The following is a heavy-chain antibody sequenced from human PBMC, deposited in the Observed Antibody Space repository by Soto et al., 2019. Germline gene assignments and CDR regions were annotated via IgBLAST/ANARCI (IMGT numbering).Heavy chain of an antibody. CDR3: ARLPRGYNYGMDV. Sequence: SETLSLTCAVYGGSFSGYYWSWIRQPPGKGLEWVGEINHSGSTNYNPSLKSRVTISVDTSKNQFSLKLSSVTAADTAVYYCARLPRGYNYGMDVWGQGTTVTVSS. CDR1: GGSFSGYY. J-gene: IGHJ6*02. V-gene: IGHV4-34*01. CDR2: INHSGST.